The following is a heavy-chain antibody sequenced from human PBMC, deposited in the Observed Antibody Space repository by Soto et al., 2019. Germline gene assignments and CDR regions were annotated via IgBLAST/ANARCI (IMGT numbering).Heavy chain of an antibody. CDR1: GYSFTSYW. D-gene: IGHD6-13*01. CDR3: ARNWDSSSLGGIYFFNA. Sequence: GESLKISCTASGYSFTSYWISWVRQTPGRGLEWMGRIDPSDSYIKYNPSLQGHISISADKSSNTVYLQLNNLKASDTAMYYCARNWDSSSLGGIYFFNAWGQGTLVTVS. V-gene: IGHV5-10-1*01. CDR2: IDPSDSYI. J-gene: IGHJ4*02.